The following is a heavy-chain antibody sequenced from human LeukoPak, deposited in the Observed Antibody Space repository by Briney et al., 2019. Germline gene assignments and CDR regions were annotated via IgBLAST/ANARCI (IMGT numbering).Heavy chain of an antibody. D-gene: IGHD2-15*01. Sequence: PGGSLRLSCAASGFTFSSYAMSWVRQAPGKGLEWVSAISGSGGSTYYADSVKGRFTISRYNSKNTLYLQMNSLRAEDTAVYYCAKDPSALCSGGSCYKWFDPWGQGTLVTVSS. J-gene: IGHJ5*02. CDR2: ISGSGGST. CDR3: AKDPSALCSGGSCYKWFDP. V-gene: IGHV3-23*01. CDR1: GFTFSSYA.